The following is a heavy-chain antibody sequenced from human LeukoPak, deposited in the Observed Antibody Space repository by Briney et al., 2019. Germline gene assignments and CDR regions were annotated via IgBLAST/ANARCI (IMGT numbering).Heavy chain of an antibody. CDR1: GGSISSGSYY. Sequence: ASQTLSLTCTVSGGSISSGSYYWSWIRQPAGKGLEWIGRIYTSGSTNYNPSLKSRVTISVDTSKNQFSLKLSSVTAADTAVYYCARDYSSSWYRGAFDIWGQGTMVTVSS. CDR3: ARDYSSSWYRGAFDI. CDR2: IYTSGST. D-gene: IGHD6-13*01. V-gene: IGHV4-61*02. J-gene: IGHJ3*02.